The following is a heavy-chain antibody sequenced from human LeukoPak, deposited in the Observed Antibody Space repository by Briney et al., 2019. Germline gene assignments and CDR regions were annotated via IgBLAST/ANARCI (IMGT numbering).Heavy chain of an antibody. CDR2: ISGGGTRT. D-gene: IGHD2-15*01. J-gene: IGHJ4*02. V-gene: IGHV3-23*01. CDR3: AKSPRRYCSGGSCYMDY. CDR1: GFTFNNYA. Sequence: GGSLRLSCAASGFTFNNYAMTWVRQAPGRGLEWVSGISGGGTRTYYAYSVKGRFSISRDNSKDTLDLQMNSLRVEETAVYYCAKSPRRYCSGGSCYMDYWGQGTLVTVSS.